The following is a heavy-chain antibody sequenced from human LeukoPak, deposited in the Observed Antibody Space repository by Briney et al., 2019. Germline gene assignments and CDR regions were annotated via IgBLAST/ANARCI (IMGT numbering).Heavy chain of an antibody. CDR1: GFTFSSYS. Sequence: GGSLRLSCAASGFTFSSYSKNWVRQAPGKGLEWVSSISSSSSYIYYADSVKGRFTISRDNAKNSLYLQMNSLRAEDTAVYYCASARIVGAPSAFDIWGQGTMVTVSS. CDR2: ISSSSSYI. D-gene: IGHD1-26*01. V-gene: IGHV3-21*01. J-gene: IGHJ3*02. CDR3: ASARIVGAPSAFDI.